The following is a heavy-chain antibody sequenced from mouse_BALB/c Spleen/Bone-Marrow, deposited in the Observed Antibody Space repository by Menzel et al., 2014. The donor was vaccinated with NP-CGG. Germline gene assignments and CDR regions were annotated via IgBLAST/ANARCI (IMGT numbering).Heavy chain of an antibody. J-gene: IGHJ3*01. D-gene: IGHD2-4*01. CDR2: IYPGDGDT. Sequence: VHLVESGAELVRPGSSVKISCKGSGYAFSSYWMNWVKQRPGQGLEWIGQIYPGDGDTNNNGKFKGKATLTADKSSTTVYMQLSSLTSEDSAVYFCARSNDYDPLAHWGQGTLVTVSA. CDR3: ARSNDYDPLAH. V-gene: IGHV1-80*01. CDR1: GYAFSSYW.